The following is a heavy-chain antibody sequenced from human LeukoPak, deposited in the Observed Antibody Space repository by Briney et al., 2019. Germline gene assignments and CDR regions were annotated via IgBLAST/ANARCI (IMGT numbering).Heavy chain of an antibody. CDR2: IYTSGST. Sequence: SETLSLTFTVSGGSISSGSYYWSSIRQPAGKGLEWIGRIYTSGSTNYNPSLKSPVTISADTSKNQLSLKLSSVTAADTAVYYCARFAKTIYGDYIDYSGKGTMVTASS. D-gene: IGHD4-17*01. J-gene: IGHJ4*02. CDR3: ARFAKTIYGDYIDY. V-gene: IGHV4-61*02. CDR1: GGSISSGSYY.